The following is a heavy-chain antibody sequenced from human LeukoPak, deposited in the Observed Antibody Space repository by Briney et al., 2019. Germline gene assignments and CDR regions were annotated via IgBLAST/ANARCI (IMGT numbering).Heavy chain of an antibody. CDR3: VRHAASGGSGVDH. D-gene: IGHD3-10*01. CDR1: GFTFRGSA. CDR2: IRSKTNNYAT. J-gene: IGHJ4*02. V-gene: IGHV3-73*01. Sequence: GGFLRLSCAASGFTFRGSAMHWVRQASGKGLEWVGRIRSKTNNYATAYAASVKDRFTVSRDDSTNTAYLQMNSLKTEDTAVYYCVRHAASGGSGVDHWGQGTLVTVSS.